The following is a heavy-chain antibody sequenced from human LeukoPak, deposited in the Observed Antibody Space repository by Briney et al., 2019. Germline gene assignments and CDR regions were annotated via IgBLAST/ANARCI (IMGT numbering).Heavy chain of an antibody. J-gene: IGHJ4*02. CDR2: IKSKTDGGTT. D-gene: IGHD5-12*01. V-gene: IGHV3-15*07. CDR1: GFTFSKAW. CDR3: TTPKYSGYDFYF. Sequence: PGGSLRLSCAASGFTFSKAWMYWVRQAPGKGLEWVGRIKSKTDGGTTDYAAPVKGRFTISRDDSKNTLFLQMNSLKTEDTATYYCTTPKYSGYDFYFWGQGTLVTASS.